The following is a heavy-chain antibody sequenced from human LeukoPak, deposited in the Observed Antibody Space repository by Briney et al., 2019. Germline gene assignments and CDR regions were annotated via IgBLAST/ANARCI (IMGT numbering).Heavy chain of an antibody. V-gene: IGHV3-30*03. CDR2: ISHDETNK. D-gene: IGHD2-15*01. J-gene: IGHJ4*02. CDR1: GLRFSGFV. CDR3: VRDSGGSLFDF. Sequence: GGSLRLSCAASGLRFSGFVMHWVRQAPGKGLEWVALISHDETNKYYGDSVRGRFTISRDNSQNTLFLQMNILGGDDTAVYYCVRDSGGSLFDFWGQGTLVTVSS.